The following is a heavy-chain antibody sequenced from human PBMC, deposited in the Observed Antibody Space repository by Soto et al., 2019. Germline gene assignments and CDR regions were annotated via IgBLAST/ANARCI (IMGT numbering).Heavy chain of an antibody. D-gene: IGHD3-9*01. Sequence: QVQLVQSGAEVKKPGASVKVSCKASGYTFTSYAMHWVRQAPGQRLEWMGWINAGNGNTKYSQKFQVRVTITRDTSASTAYMEPSSLRSEDTAVYYCARGDAYYGILTGYTPGDYFDYWGQGTLVTVSS. CDR3: ARGDAYYGILTGYTPGDYFDY. J-gene: IGHJ4*02. CDR1: GYTFTSYA. V-gene: IGHV1-3*01. CDR2: INAGNGNT.